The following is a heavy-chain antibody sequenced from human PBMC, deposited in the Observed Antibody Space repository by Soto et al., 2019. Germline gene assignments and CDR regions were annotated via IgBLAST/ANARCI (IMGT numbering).Heavy chain of an antibody. D-gene: IGHD6-13*01. V-gene: IGHV3-48*02. CDR1: GFTFSSYS. CDR3: ARGSSNWAYYFEF. J-gene: IGHJ4*02. CDR2: ITSSGTTV. Sequence: EVHLVESGGGLVQPGGSLRLSCAASGFTFSSYSLNWVRQAPGKGLEWVSYITSSGTTVYYADSVRGRFTISRDNAKNSLYLQMNSLRDDDTAVYYCARGSSNWAYYFEFWGQGTRVTVSS.